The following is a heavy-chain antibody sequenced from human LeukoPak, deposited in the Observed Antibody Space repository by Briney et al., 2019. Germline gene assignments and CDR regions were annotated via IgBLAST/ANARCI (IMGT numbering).Heavy chain of an antibody. J-gene: IGHJ5*02. CDR1: GYSISSGYY. V-gene: IGHV4-38-2*02. D-gene: IGHD2-2*01. CDR3: ARAIVVVPAAMLGAWFDP. CDR2: IYHSGST. Sequence: SETLSLTCTVSGYSISSGYYWGWIRQPPGKGLEWIGSIYHSGSTYYNPSLKSRVTISVDTSKNQFSLKLSSVTAADTAVYYCARAIVVVPAAMLGAWFDPWGQGTLVTVSS.